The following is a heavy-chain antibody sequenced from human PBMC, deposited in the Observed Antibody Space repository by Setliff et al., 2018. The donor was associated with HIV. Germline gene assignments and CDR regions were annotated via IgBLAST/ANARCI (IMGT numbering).Heavy chain of an antibody. Sequence: PSETLSLTCAVSGGSLSSDNWWTWIRQPPGKGLEWIGYIYYNGNAYYYNPSLKSRTTISLDTSMNQFSLKLTSVTAADTAVYYCAREVDVVTTSDAFDIWGQGTMVTVSS. J-gene: IGHJ3*02. D-gene: IGHD2-21*02. CDR3: AREVDVVTTSDAFDI. CDR1: GGSLSSDNW. V-gene: IGHV4-30-4*01. CDR2: IYYNGNA.